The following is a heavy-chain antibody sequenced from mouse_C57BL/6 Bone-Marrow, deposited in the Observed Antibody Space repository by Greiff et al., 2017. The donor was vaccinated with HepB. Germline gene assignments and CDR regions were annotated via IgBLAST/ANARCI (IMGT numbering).Heavy chain of an antibody. CDR2: IYPGSGST. J-gene: IGHJ2*01. Sequence: QVQLQQPGAELVKPGASVKMSCKASGYTFTSYWITWVKQRPGQGLEWIGDIYPGSGSTNYNEKFKSKATLTVDTSSSTAYMQLSSLTSEDSAVYYGAMGYYGRSYSQYFDYWGQGTTLTVSS. CDR1: GYTFTSYW. CDR3: AMGYYGRSYSQYFDY. V-gene: IGHV1-55*01. D-gene: IGHD1-1*01.